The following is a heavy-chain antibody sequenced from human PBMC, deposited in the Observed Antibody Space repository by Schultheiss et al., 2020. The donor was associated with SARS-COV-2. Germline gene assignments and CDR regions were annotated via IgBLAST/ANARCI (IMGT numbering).Heavy chain of an antibody. CDR1: GLTPFSLFA. V-gene: IGHV3-23*01. D-gene: IGHD2-15*01. J-gene: IGHJ4*02. CDR3: VTDMGFCTPTICRGGRPPINY. Sequence: GGSLRLSCAASGLTPFSLFAMSWVRQAPGKGLEWVSSIDGSGEVISYTDSVKGRFTISRDNSKNTMYLQVTSLRVDDTAIYFCVTDMGFCTPTICRGGRPPINYWGQGTLVTVSS. CDR2: IDGSGEVI.